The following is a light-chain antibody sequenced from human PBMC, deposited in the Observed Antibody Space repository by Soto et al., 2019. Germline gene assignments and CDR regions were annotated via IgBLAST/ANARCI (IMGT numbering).Light chain of an antibody. V-gene: IGKV3-15*01. Sequence: EIVMTQSPATLSVSPGERATLSCRASQSISNNLVWYQQVRGQAPRLVIYGASTRATGIPARFSGSGSGTEFTLSISSLQSEDFAVYYCQQYNDWPRTFGQGTKVEIK. J-gene: IGKJ1*01. CDR3: QQYNDWPRT. CDR2: GAS. CDR1: QSISNN.